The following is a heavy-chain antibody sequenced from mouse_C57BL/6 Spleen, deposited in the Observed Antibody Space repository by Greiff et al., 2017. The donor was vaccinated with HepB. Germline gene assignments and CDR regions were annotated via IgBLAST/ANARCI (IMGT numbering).Heavy chain of an antibody. V-gene: IGHV1-64*01. CDR3: ARDDYDMGGFDY. CDR2: IHPNSGST. J-gene: IGHJ2*01. CDR1: GYTFTSYW. D-gene: IGHD2-4*01. Sequence: VQLQQPGAELVKPGASVKLSCKASGYTFTSYWMHWVKQRPGQGLEWIGMIHPNSGSTNYNEKFKSKATLTVDKSSSTAYMQLSSLTSEDSAVYYCARDDYDMGGFDYWGQGTTLTVSS.